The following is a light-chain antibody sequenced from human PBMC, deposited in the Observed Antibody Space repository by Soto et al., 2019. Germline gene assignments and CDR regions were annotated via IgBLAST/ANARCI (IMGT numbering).Light chain of an antibody. CDR2: DAS. V-gene: IGKV3-11*01. CDR3: QQRSNWPPLT. Sequence: EIVLTQSPATLSLSPGERATLSCRASQSVSSYLAWYQQKPGQAPRLLIYDASNRATGIPARFSGSGSGTDFTLTNSSLEPEDFAVYYYQQRSNWPPLTFGGGTKVEIK. CDR1: QSVSSY. J-gene: IGKJ4*01.